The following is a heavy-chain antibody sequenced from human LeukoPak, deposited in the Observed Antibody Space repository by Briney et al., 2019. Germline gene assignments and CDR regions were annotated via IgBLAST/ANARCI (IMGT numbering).Heavy chain of an antibody. Sequence: GGSLRLSCAASGFTFSSYGMHWVRQAPGKGLEWVAFIRYDGSNKYYADSVKGRFTNSRDNSKNSLYLQMNSLRAEDTAVYYCAKGSRDIVATITWYFDYWGQGTLVTVSS. V-gene: IGHV3-30*02. CDR3: AKGSRDIVATITWYFDY. D-gene: IGHD5-12*01. CDR1: GFTFSSYG. J-gene: IGHJ4*02. CDR2: IRYDGSNK.